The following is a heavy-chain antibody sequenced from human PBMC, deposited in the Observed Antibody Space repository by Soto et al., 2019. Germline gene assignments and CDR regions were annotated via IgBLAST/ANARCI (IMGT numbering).Heavy chain of an antibody. CDR2: IIPIFGTA. D-gene: IGHD2-21*02. V-gene: IGHV1-69*13. CDR1: GGTFSSYA. CDR3: ARVEAYCGGGCYRGMDV. Sequence: ASVKVSCKASGGTFSSYAISWVRQAPGQGLEWMGGIIPIFGTANYAQKFQGRVTITADESTSTAYMELSSLRSEDTAVYYCARVEAYCGGGCYRGMDVWGQGTTVTVSS. J-gene: IGHJ6*02.